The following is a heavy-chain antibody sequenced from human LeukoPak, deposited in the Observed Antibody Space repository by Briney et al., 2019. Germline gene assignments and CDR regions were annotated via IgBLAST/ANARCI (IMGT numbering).Heavy chain of an antibody. Sequence: PGGSLRLSCAPSGFTFSTYGMHWVRQAPGKGLEWVAFIRNDGTNKYYADSVKGRFTISRDNSKNTVDLQMNNLRVDDTAIYYCAKDHANTPVVTNWGQGILVSVSS. D-gene: IGHD2-21*02. J-gene: IGHJ4*02. CDR1: GFTFSTYG. V-gene: IGHV3-30*02. CDR2: IRNDGTNK. CDR3: AKDHANTPVVTN.